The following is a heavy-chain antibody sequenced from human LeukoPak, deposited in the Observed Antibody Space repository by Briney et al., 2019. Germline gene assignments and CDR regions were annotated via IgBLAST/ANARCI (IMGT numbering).Heavy chain of an antibody. D-gene: IGHD7-27*01. CDR1: TVSFSGSN. Sequence: GGSLRLSCAASTVSFSGSNIRWVRQTPGKGLEWLSSSSCLYYTDSLKGRFTISRDNAKRSLFLQMNSLRVEDTAVYYCARTMWGFDYWGQGTLVTVSS. CDR2: SSCL. J-gene: IGHJ4*02. V-gene: IGHV3-21*01. CDR3: ARTMWGFDY.